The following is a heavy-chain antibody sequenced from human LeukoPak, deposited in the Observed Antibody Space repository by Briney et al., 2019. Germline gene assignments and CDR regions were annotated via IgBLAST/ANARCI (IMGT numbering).Heavy chain of an antibody. CDR1: GFTFSSYA. CDR2: YSGSGGST. J-gene: IGHJ4*02. Sequence: AGGPLRLSCAASGFTFSSYAMSWVRRAPGKALEWVSAYSGSGGSTYYADSVKGRFTLSRDNSKNTAYLQMNSLKTEDTAVYYCTSFVGELWGSRLALFDYWGQGTLVTVSS. CDR3: TSFVGELWGSRLALFDY. D-gene: IGHD3-10*01. V-gene: IGHV3-23*01.